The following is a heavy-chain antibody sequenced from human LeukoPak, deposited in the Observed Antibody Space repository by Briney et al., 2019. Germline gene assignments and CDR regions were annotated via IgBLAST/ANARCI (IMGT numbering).Heavy chain of an antibody. CDR2: ISAYNGNT. V-gene: IGHV1-18*04. CDR3: AIGYCSGGSCYSGWSWTGAFDI. CDR1: GYTFTGYY. D-gene: IGHD2-15*01. J-gene: IGHJ3*02. Sequence: AASVKVSCKASGYTFTGYYMHWERQAPGQGLEWMGWISAYNGNTSYAQKLQGRVTMTTDTSTSTAYMELRSLRSDDTAVYYCAIGYCSGGSCYSGWSWTGAFDIWGQGTMVTVSS.